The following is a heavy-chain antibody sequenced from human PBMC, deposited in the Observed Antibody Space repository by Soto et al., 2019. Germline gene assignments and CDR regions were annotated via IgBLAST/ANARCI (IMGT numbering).Heavy chain of an antibody. J-gene: IGHJ4*02. V-gene: IGHV1-46*01. CDR1: GYTFTNFY. D-gene: IGHD3-10*01. CDR2: VNTDGGST. CDR3: AIGLSSGDY. Sequence: QVQLVQSGAEVKEPGASVKISCKGSGYTFTNFYIHWVRQAPGQGLEWMGIVNTDGGSTNYAPNFKGRITIARDTSTSTVYMDLSSLISEDPAVYYCAIGLSSGDYWGQGTLVTVSS.